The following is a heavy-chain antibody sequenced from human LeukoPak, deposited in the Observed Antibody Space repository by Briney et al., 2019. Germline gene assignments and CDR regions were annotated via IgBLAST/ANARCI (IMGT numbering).Heavy chain of an antibody. CDR3: ARGPLYGSTDY. D-gene: IGHD3-10*01. J-gene: IGHJ4*02. CDR1: GFTFSNYA. CDR2: ISSHGAST. V-gene: IGHV3-64*01. Sequence: GSLRLSCAASGFTFSNYAMHWVRQAPGKGLEYVSGISSHGASTYYANSVKGRFTISRDNSKNTLYLQMGSLRAEDMAVYYCARGPLYGSTDYWGQGTLVTVSP.